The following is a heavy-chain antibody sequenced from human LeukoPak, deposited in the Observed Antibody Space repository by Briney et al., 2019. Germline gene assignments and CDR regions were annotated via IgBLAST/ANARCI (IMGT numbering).Heavy chain of an antibody. Sequence: GESLKISCNASGYTFTTYWIGWVRQMPGKGLEWMGIIYPGDSDTRYRPSFQGQVTISVDKSINTAYLQWNSLKASDTAMYYCARHGPLPKNYYYGMDVWGQGTTVTVSS. CDR2: IYPGDSDT. J-gene: IGHJ6*02. V-gene: IGHV5-51*01. CDR3: ARHGPLPKNYYYGMDV. D-gene: IGHD3/OR15-3a*01. CDR1: GYTFTTYW.